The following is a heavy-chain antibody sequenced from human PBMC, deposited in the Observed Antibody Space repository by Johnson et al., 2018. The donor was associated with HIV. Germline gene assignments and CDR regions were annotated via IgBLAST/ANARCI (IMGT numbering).Heavy chain of an antibody. J-gene: IGHJ3*02. V-gene: IGHV3-66*01. D-gene: IGHD1-26*01. CDR3: AREIGGSYYRDAFDI. Sequence: MLLVESWGGLVQPGGSLRLSCAASGFTVSSNYMSWVRQAPGKGLEWVSVIYSGGSTYYADSVKGRFTISRDNSKNTLYLQMNSLRAEDTAVYYCAREIGGSYYRDAFDIWGQGTMVTVSS. CDR1: GFTVSSNY. CDR2: IYSGGST.